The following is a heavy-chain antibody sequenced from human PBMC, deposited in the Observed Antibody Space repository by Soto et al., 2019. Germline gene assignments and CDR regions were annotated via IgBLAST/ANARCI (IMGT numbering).Heavy chain of an antibody. CDR1: GCTFTSYD. D-gene: IGHD3-3*01. Sequence: ASVKVSCKASGCTFTSYDINWVRQATGQGLEWMGWMNPNSGNTGYAQKFQGRVTMTRNTSISTAYMELSSLRSEDTAVYYCARGPADYDFWSGYYSRGAFDIWGQGTMVT. J-gene: IGHJ3*02. CDR2: MNPNSGNT. CDR3: ARGPADYDFWSGYYSRGAFDI. V-gene: IGHV1-8*01.